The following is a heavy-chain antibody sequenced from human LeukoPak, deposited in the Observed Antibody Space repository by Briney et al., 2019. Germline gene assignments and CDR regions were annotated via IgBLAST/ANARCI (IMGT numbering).Heavy chain of an antibody. D-gene: IGHD2-2*01. Sequence: SETLSLTCTVCGGSISSYYWSLIRQPPGKGLEWIGYIYYSGSTNYNPSLKSRVTISVDTSKNQFSLKLSSVTAADTAVYYCARRYSSTSSIVFDPWGQGTLVTVSS. CDR3: ARRYSSTSSIVFDP. CDR2: IYYSGST. CDR1: GGSISSYY. J-gene: IGHJ5*02. V-gene: IGHV4-59*01.